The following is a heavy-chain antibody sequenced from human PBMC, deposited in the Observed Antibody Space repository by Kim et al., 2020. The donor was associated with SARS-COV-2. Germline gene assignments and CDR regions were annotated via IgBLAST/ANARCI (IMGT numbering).Heavy chain of an antibody. V-gene: IGHV4-59*01. CDR3: ARGGFGGSSWYGYYYGMDV. Sequence: SETLSLTCTVSGGSISSYYWSWIRQPPGKGLEWIGYIYYSGSTNYNPSLKSRVTITVDTSKNQLSLKLSSVTAADTAVYYSARGGFGGSSWYGYYYGMDV. J-gene: IGHJ6*01. CDR2: IYYSGST. CDR1: GGSISSYY. D-gene: IGHD6-13*01.